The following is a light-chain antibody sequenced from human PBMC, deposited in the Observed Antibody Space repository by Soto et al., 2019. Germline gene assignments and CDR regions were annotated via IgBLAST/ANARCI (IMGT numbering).Light chain of an antibody. Sequence: EIVLTQSPGTLSLSPGERATLSCRASQSVSSSSLAWYQQKRGQAPRLLIHGASTRATGIPARFSGSGSGTRFTLTIASLQSEDFAVYYCQQYDNWPRTVGQGTKVDIK. V-gene: IGKV3-15*01. CDR1: QSVSSSS. CDR2: GAS. J-gene: IGKJ1*01. CDR3: QQYDNWPRT.